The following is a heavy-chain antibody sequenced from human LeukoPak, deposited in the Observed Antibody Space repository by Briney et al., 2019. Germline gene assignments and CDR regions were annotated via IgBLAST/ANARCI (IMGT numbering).Heavy chain of an antibody. Sequence: PGGSLRLSCAASGFTVSSNYMSWVRQAPGKGLEWVSIIYSDGSTYYRDSVKGRFTISRDNSKNTLYLQMNSLRAEDTAVYYCAKEVVVAATGILYYYYGMDVWGQGTTVTVSS. CDR1: GFTVSSNY. V-gene: IGHV3-66*01. CDR2: IYSDGST. D-gene: IGHD2-15*01. J-gene: IGHJ6*02. CDR3: AKEVVVAATGILYYYYGMDV.